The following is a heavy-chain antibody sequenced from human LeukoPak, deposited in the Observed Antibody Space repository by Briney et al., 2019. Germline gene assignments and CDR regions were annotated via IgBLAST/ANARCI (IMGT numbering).Heavy chain of an antibody. J-gene: IGHJ4*02. CDR1: AGSITSPNW. CDR2: ISLSGLT. V-gene: IGHV4-4*02. CDR3: SRENGAFSPFGY. Sequence: SETLSLNSGVSAGSITSPNWKTWARQPPGQGLEWIGEISLSGLTNYNPSLKSRVTMALDKSKNHLSLNLTSVTAADTAVYYCSRENGAFSPFGYWGQGTLVTVPS. D-gene: IGHD2-8*01.